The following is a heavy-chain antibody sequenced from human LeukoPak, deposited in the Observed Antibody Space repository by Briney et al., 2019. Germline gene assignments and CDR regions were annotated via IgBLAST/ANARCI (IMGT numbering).Heavy chain of an antibody. CDR3: VRDPGDRTGSL. CDR1: GFNLGDFW. D-gene: IGHD2-15*01. J-gene: IGHJ4*02. Sequence: GGSLRLSCVASGFNLGDFWVNWLRQAPGKGLEWVANMNQDGRQTNYLDSVKGRFTISRDNARNSVYLQMDSLRDEDTSLYYCVRDPGDRTGSLWGQGTLVTVST. CDR2: MNQDGRQT. V-gene: IGHV3-7*01.